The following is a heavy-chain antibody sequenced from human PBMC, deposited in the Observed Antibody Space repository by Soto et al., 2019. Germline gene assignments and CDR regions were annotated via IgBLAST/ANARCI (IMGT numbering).Heavy chain of an antibody. CDR1: GGSVSSGSYY. V-gene: IGHV4-61*01. CDR3: ARESRGYSYGYIYYGMDV. CDR2: IYYSGST. Sequence: SCKASGGSVSSGSYYWSWIRQPPGKGLEWIGYIYYSGSTNYNPSLKSRVTISVDTSKNQFSLKLSSVTAADTAVYYCARESRGYSYGYIYYGMDVWGQGTTVTVSS. J-gene: IGHJ6*02. D-gene: IGHD5-18*01.